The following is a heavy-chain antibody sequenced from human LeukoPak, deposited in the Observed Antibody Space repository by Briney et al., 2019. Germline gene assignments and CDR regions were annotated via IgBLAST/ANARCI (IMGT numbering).Heavy chain of an antibody. CDR2: IYASGNT. D-gene: IGHD6-25*01. Sequence: SETLSLTCTVSGGSISSYYWSWIRQPAGKGLEWIGRIYASGNTNYNPSLKSRVTMSVDTSKNLFALKLSSVTAADTAVYYCARQGVAAAIDYWGQGTLVTVSS. CDR3: ARQGVAAAIDY. J-gene: IGHJ4*02. CDR1: GGSISSYY. V-gene: IGHV4-4*07.